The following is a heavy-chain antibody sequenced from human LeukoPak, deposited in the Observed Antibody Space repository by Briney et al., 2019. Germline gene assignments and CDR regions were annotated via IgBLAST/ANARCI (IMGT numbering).Heavy chain of an antibody. D-gene: IGHD3-9*01. V-gene: IGHV3-7*01. Sequence: GGSLRLSCAASGFNFSSYWMSWVRQAPGKGREWVANIKQDGSEKYYVDSVKGRFTISTDNAKNSLYLQMNSLRAEDTAVYYCARDPVLRYFDWSSFHYFDYWGQGTLVTVSS. J-gene: IGHJ4*02. CDR1: GFNFSSYW. CDR2: IKQDGSEK. CDR3: ARDPVLRYFDWSSFHYFDY.